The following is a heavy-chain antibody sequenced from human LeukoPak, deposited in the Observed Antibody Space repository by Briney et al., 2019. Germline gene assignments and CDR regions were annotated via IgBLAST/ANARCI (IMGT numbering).Heavy chain of an antibody. D-gene: IGHD3-22*01. CDR3: ARSGDSSGYYPVDY. J-gene: IGHJ4*02. Sequence: GGSLRLSCAASGFTFSSYSMNWVRQAPGKGLEWVSSISSSSSYIYYADSVKGRFTISRDNAKNSLYLQMNSLRAEDTAVYYCARSGDSSGYYPVDYWGQGTLSPSPQ. CDR2: ISSSSSYI. CDR1: GFTFSSYS. V-gene: IGHV3-21*01.